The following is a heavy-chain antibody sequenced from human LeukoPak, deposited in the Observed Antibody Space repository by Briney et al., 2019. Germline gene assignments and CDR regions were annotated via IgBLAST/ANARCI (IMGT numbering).Heavy chain of an antibody. Sequence: PSETLSLTCAVSGGSFSGYYWSWIRQPPGKGLEWIGEINHSGSTNYNPSLKSRVTISVDTSKNQFSLKLSSVTAADTAVYYCASSPFNTAMRDWGQGTLVTVSS. CDR3: ASSPFNTAMRD. CDR2: INHSGST. CDR1: GGSFSGYY. J-gene: IGHJ4*02. V-gene: IGHV4-34*01. D-gene: IGHD5-18*01.